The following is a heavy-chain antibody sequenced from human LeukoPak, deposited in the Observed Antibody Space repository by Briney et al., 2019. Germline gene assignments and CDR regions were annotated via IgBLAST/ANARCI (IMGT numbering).Heavy chain of an antibody. Sequence: SETLSLTCAVYGGSFSGYYWSWIRQPPGKGLEWIGYIYYSGSTYYNPSLKSRVTISVDTSKNQFSLKLSSVTAADTAVYYCARSIAAADCFDYWGQGTLVTVSS. D-gene: IGHD6-13*01. CDR1: GGSFSGYY. CDR2: IYYSGST. V-gene: IGHV4-30-4*08. J-gene: IGHJ4*02. CDR3: ARSIAAADCFDY.